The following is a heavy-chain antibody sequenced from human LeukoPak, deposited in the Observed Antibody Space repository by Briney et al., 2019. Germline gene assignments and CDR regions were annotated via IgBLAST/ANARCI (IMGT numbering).Heavy chain of an antibody. CDR1: GFTFSSYG. CDR2: IRHDGSNE. V-gene: IGHV3-30*02. CDR3: AKDGGSGYYSSYYYYMDV. Sequence: GGSLRLSCAASGFTFSSYGMHWARQAPGKGLEWVAFIRHDGSNEYYADSVKGRFTISRDNSKSTLYLQMNSLRADDTAVYYCAKDGGSGYYSSYYYYMDVWGKGTTVTVSS. J-gene: IGHJ6*03. D-gene: IGHD3-3*01.